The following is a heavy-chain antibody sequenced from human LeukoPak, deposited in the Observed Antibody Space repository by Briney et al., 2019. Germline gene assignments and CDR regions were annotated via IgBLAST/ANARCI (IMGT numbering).Heavy chain of an antibody. V-gene: IGHV1-69*13. J-gene: IGHJ4*02. CDR2: IIPIFGTA. CDR3: ARGLTAAGTGGVDY. CDR1: RGTFSSYA. D-gene: IGHD6-13*01. Sequence: SVKVSCKASRGTFSSYAISWVRQAPGQGLEWMGGIIPIFGTANYAQKFQGRVTITADESTSTAYMELSSLRSEDTAVYYCARGLTAAGTGGVDYWGQGTLVTVSS.